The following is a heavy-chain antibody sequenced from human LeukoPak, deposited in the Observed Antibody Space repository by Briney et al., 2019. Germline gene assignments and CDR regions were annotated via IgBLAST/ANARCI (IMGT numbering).Heavy chain of an antibody. D-gene: IGHD5-24*01. J-gene: IGHJ4*02. CDR2: VYYSGST. Sequence: SETLSLTCTVSGGSISSYYWSWIRQPPGKGLEWIGYVYYSGSTNYNPSLKSRVTISVDTSKNQFSLKLRSVTAADTAVYYCARDKGDETRAFSERFDYWGQGTLVTVSS. V-gene: IGHV4-59*01. CDR1: GGSISSYY. CDR3: ARDKGDETRAFSERFDY.